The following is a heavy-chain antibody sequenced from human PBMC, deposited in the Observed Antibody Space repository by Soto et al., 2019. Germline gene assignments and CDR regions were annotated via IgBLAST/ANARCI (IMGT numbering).Heavy chain of an antibody. CDR1: GFTFSSYS. CDR3: ARIRVEVSGGAFDV. D-gene: IGHD3-10*01. CDR2: ISSSSSYI. Sequence: EVQLVESGGGLVKPGGSLRLSCAASGFTFSSYSMNWVRQAPGKGLEWVSSISSSSSYIYYADSVKGRFTISRDNAKNLMYLQMDSLGGEDTAVEYLARIRVEVSGGAFDVRGQGTMVTVSS. J-gene: IGHJ3*01. V-gene: IGHV3-21*04.